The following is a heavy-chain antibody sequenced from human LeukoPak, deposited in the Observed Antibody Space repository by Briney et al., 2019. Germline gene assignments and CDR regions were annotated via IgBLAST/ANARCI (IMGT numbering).Heavy chain of an antibody. J-gene: IGHJ4*02. D-gene: IGHD3-3*01. CDR2: INWNGGST. CDR3: ARVKGSGYRNSIDY. Sequence: GGSLRLSCAASGFTFDDYAMNWVRQAPGKGLEWVSGINWNGGSTYYRDSVKGRFTISRDNAKNSLYLQMISLRAEDTALYYCARVKGSGYRNSIDYWGQGTLVTVSS. CDR1: GFTFDDYA. V-gene: IGHV3-20*04.